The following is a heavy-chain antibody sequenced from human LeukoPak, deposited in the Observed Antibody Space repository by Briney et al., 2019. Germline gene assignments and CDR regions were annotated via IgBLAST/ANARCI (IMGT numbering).Heavy chain of an antibody. Sequence: SVKVSCKASGGTFSSYAISWVRQAPGQGLEWMGRINPIFGTANYAQEFQGRVTITTDESTSTAYMELSSLRSEDTAVYYCARDYGSGSYYGFDYWGQGTLVTVSS. D-gene: IGHD3-10*01. V-gene: IGHV1-69*05. CDR1: GGTFSSYA. CDR2: INPIFGTA. J-gene: IGHJ4*02. CDR3: ARDYGSGSYYGFDY.